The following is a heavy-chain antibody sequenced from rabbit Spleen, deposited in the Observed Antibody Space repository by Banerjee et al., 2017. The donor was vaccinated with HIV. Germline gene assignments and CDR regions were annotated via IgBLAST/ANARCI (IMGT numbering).Heavy chain of an antibody. V-gene: IGHV1S45*01. CDR1: GFSFSSSYW. CDR3: ARGASALGDRYKL. D-gene: IGHD2-1*01. CDR2: VGIGSGRT. J-gene: IGHJ4*01. Sequence: QEQLVESGGGLVQPEGSLTLTCTASGFSFSSSYWICWVRQVSGKGLEWIGCVGIGSGRTYYASWAKGRFTISKTSSTTVTLQMTSLTAADTATYFCARGASALGDRYKLWGPGTLVTVS.